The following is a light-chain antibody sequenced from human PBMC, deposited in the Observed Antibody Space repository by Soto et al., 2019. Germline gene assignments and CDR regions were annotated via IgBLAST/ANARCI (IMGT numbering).Light chain of an antibody. CDR1: QSISRW. V-gene: IGKV1-5*01. CDR2: DAS. J-gene: IGKJ1*01. Sequence: DIQMNQSPSTLSAYVGDRVTITCRASQSISRWLSLYQQKPGKDPKLLISDASSLESGVPSRYSGSGSGTEFTLTISSLQPDDFATYYCQQCNSYPRTFGQGTKVDI. CDR3: QQCNSYPRT.